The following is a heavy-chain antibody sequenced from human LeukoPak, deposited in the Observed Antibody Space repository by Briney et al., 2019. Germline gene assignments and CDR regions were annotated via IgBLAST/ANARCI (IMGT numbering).Heavy chain of an antibody. CDR1: GGTFSSYA. Sequence: GASVKVSCKASGGTFSSYAISWVRQAPGQGLEWMGRIIPILGIANYAQKFQGRVTITADKSTSTAYMELSSLRSEDTAVYYCARDQGITMVRGVTPYYYYGMDVWGQGTTVTVSS. J-gene: IGHJ6*02. CDR2: IIPILGIA. CDR3: ARDQGITMVRGVTPYYYYGMDV. D-gene: IGHD3-10*01. V-gene: IGHV1-69*04.